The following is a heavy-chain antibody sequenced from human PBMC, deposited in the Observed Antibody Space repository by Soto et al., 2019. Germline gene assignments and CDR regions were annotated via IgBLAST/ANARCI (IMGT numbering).Heavy chain of an antibody. D-gene: IGHD3-3*01. CDR2: ISSSSSYI. CDR1: GFTFSSYS. J-gene: IGHJ6*02. Sequence: GGSLRLSCAASGFTFSSYSMNWVRQAPGKGLEWVSSISSSSSYIYYADSVKGRFTISRDNAKNSLYLQMNSLSAEDTAVYYVATLTYYDFWSGDSTQHYYYYNGMDVWGQGTTVTVSS. V-gene: IGHV3-21*01. CDR3: ATLTYYDFWSGDSTQHYYYYNGMDV.